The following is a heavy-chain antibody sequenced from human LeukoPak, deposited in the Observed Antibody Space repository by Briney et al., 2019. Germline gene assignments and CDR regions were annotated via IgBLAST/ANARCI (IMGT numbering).Heavy chain of an antibody. Sequence: ASVKVSCKASGYTFTSYGISWVRQAPGQGLEWMGWISAYNGNTNYAQKLQGRVTMTTDTSTSTAYMKLRSMRSDDTALYYSAIARAPTTYKVLDYYYSYRDVWGKGTTVPVSS. CDR2: ISAYNGNT. J-gene: IGHJ6*03. V-gene: IGHV1-18*01. D-gene: IGHD1-1*01. CDR3: AIARAPTTYKVLDYYYSYRDV. CDR1: GYTFTSYG.